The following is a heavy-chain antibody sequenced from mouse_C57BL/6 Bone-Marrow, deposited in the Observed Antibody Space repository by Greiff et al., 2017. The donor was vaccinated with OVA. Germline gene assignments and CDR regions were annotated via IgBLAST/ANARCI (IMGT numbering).Heavy chain of an antibody. D-gene: IGHD1-1*01. CDR1: GFTFTDYY. Sequence: EVNVVESGGGLVQPGGSLSLSCAASGFTFTDYYMSWVRQPPGKALEWLGFIRNKANGYTTEYSASVKGRFTISRDNSQSILYLQMNALRAEDSATYYCARRFITTMDYWGQGTSVTVSS. CDR3: ARRFITTMDY. J-gene: IGHJ4*01. V-gene: IGHV7-3*01. CDR2: IRNKANGYTT.